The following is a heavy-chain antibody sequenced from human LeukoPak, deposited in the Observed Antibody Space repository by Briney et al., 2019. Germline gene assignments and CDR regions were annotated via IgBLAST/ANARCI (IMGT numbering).Heavy chain of an antibody. Sequence: GGSLRLSCAASGFTFNSYWMSWVRQAPGKGLEWVANIKQDGSEKHYVDSVKGRFTISRDNVKNSLYLQMNSLRGEDTAVYYCARVARAKYDIWGQGTMVTVSS. J-gene: IGHJ3*02. CDR3: ARVARAKYDI. V-gene: IGHV3-7*05. CDR1: GFTFNSYW. CDR2: IKQDGSEK. D-gene: IGHD1-26*01.